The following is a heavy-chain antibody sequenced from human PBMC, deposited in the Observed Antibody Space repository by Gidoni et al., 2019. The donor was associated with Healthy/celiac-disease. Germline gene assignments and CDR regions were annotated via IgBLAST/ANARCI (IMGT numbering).Heavy chain of an antibody. CDR3: ARDRGSGSYNSR. CDR2: ISSSSSYI. V-gene: IGHV3-21*01. D-gene: IGHD1-26*01. CDR1: GFTFSSYS. Sequence: EVQLVESGGGLVKPGGSLSLSCAASGFTFSSYSMNWVRQAPGKGLEWVSSISSSSSYIYYADSVKGRFTISRDNAKNSLYLQMNSLRAEDTAVYYCARDRGSGSYNSRWGQGTLVTVSS. J-gene: IGHJ4*02.